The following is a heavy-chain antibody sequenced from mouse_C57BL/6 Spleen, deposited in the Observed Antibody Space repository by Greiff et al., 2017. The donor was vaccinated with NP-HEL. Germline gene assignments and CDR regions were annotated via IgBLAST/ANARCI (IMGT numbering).Heavy chain of an antibody. V-gene: IGHV14-1*01. CDR2: IDPEDGDT. J-gene: IGHJ3*01. CDR3: TTGGQLAWFAY. CDR1: GFNIKDYY. Sequence: VQLQQSGAELVRPGASVKLSCTASGFNIKDYYMHWVKQRPEQGLEWIGRIDPEDGDTEYAPKFQGKATMTADTSSNTAYLQLSSLTSEDTAVYYCTTGGQLAWFAYWGQGTLVTVSA. D-gene: IGHD3-2*01.